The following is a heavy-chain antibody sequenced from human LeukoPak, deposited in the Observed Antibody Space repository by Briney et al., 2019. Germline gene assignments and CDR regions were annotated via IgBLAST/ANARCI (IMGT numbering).Heavy chain of an antibody. V-gene: IGHV3-23*01. Sequence: GGSLRLSCAASGFTFSSYAMSWVRQAPGKGLEWVSAISGSGGSTYYADSVKGRFTISRDNSKNTLYLQMNSLRAEDTAVYYCATSRRGYSYGSFDPWGQGTLVTVSS. D-gene: IGHD5-18*01. CDR3: ATSRRGYSYGSFDP. J-gene: IGHJ5*02. CDR2: ISGSGGST. CDR1: GFTFSSYA.